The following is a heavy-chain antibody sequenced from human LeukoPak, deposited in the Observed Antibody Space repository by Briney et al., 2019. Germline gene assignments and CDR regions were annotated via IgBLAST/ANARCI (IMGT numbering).Heavy chain of an antibody. CDR2: INGDGRST. D-gene: IGHD2-15*01. V-gene: IGHV3-74*01. CDR3: AKDAAN. Sequence: GGSLRLSCAASGFTFSGYWMHWVRQAPGKGLVWVSRINGDGRSTGYADSVKGRFTVSRDNSRNTLHLQMNSLRAEDTAVCYYAKDAANWGQGTLVTVSS. CDR1: GFTFSGYW. J-gene: IGHJ4*02.